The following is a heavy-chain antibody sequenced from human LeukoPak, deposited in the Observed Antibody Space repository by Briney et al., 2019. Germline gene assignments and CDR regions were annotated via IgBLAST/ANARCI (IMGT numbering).Heavy chain of an antibody. CDR1: GYTFTGYY. CDR2: INPNSGGT. Sequence: ASVKVSCKASGYTFTGYYMHWVRQAPGQELGWMGWINPNSGGTNYAQKFQGRVTMTRDTSISTAYMELSRLRSDDTAVYYCARFYGGNSAADFDYWGQGTLVTVSS. CDR3: ARFYGGNSAADFDY. V-gene: IGHV1-2*02. D-gene: IGHD4-23*01. J-gene: IGHJ4*02.